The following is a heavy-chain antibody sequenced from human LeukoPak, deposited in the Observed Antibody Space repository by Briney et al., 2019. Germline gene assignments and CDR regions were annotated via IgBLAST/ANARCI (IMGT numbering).Heavy chain of an antibody. CDR3: ARLLSPYWYFDL. CDR2: IYYSGST. Sequence: SETLFLTCTVSGGSISSYYWNWIRQPPGKGLEWIGYIYYSGSTNYNPSLKSRVTISVDTSKNQFSLKLSSVTAADTAVYYCARLLSPYWYFDLWGRGTLVTVSS. V-gene: IGHV4-59*08. CDR1: GGSISSYY. J-gene: IGHJ2*01. D-gene: IGHD3-10*01.